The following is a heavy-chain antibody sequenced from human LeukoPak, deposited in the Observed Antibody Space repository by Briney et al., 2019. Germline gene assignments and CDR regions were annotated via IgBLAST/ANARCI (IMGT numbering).Heavy chain of an antibody. CDR2: INPNSGGT. V-gene: IGHV1-2*02. CDR3: AREGCSGGSCYSAWFDP. J-gene: IGHJ5*02. Sequence: ASVKVSCKASGYTFTGYHMHWVRQAPGQGLEWMGWINPNSGGTNYAQKFQGRVTMTRDTSISTAYMELSRLRSDDTAVYYCAREGCSGGSCYSAWFDPWGQGTLVTVSS. CDR1: GYTFTGYH. D-gene: IGHD2-15*01.